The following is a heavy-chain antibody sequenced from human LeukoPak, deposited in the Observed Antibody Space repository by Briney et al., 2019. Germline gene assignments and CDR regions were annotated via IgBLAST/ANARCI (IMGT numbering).Heavy chain of an antibody. CDR2: INPNSGGT. CDR3: ARAYYGSGSIAY. Sequence: ASVKVSCKASGYTFTGYYMHWVRQAPGQGLEWMGWINPNSGGTNYAQKFQGRVTMTRDTSISAAYMELSRLRSDDTAVYYCARAYYGSGSIAYWGQGTLVTVSS. J-gene: IGHJ4*02. CDR1: GYTFTGYY. D-gene: IGHD3-10*01. V-gene: IGHV1-2*02.